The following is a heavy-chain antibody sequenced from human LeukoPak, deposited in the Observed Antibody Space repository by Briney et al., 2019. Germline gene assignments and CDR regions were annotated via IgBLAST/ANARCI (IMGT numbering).Heavy chain of an antibody. D-gene: IGHD3-10*01. Sequence: PGRSLRLSCAASGFTFSSYAMHWVRQAPGKGLEWVAVISYDGSNKYYADSVKGRFTISRDNSKNTLYLQMNSLRAEDTAVYYCAKDLGYYFDYWGQGTLVTVSS. CDR1: GFTFSSYA. CDR3: AKDLGYYFDY. CDR2: ISYDGSNK. V-gene: IGHV3-30*04. J-gene: IGHJ4*02.